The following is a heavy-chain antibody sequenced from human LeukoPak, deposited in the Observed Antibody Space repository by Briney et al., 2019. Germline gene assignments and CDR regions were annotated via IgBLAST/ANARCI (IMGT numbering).Heavy chain of an antibody. CDR1: GGSISSSSSY. D-gene: IGHD6-13*01. CDR3: ARDLGISWYFDY. CDR2: IYYVGST. J-gene: IGHJ4*02. V-gene: IGHV4-39*07. Sequence: PSETLSLTCTVSGGSISSSSSYWGWIRQSPGTGLEWIGNIYYVGSTYYNPSLKSRVTISIDTSKNQFSLKLSSVTAADTAVYYCARDLGISWYFDYWGQGTLVTVSS.